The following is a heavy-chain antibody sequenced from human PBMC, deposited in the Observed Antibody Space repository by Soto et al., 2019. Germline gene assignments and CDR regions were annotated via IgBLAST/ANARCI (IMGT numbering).Heavy chain of an antibody. Sequence: SETLSLTCAVSGGSISSSNWWSWVRQPPGKGLEWIGEIYHSGSTNYNPSLKSRVTISVDKSKNQFSLKLSSVTAADTAVYYCARSGPRSYYYYGMDVWGQGTTVTVSS. J-gene: IGHJ6*02. CDR1: GGSISSSNW. D-gene: IGHD2-15*01. CDR2: IYHSGST. V-gene: IGHV4-4*02. CDR3: ARSGPRSYYYYGMDV.